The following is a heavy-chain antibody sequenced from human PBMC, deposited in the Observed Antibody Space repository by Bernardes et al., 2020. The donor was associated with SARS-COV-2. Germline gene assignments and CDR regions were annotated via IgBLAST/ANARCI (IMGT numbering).Heavy chain of an antibody. D-gene: IGHD3-22*01. CDR2: ISYDGSQK. J-gene: IGHJ4*02. V-gene: IGHV3-30*18. CDR3: AKAGYYDSSGYYYYFDY. CDR1: GFTFSSPG. Sequence: GGSLRLSCAASGFTFSSPGMHWVRQAPGKGLEWVAAISYDGSQKNYADSVKGRFIISRDNSENTLYLQMNSLRAEDTAVYYCAKAGYYDSSGYYYYFDYWGQGTLVTVSS.